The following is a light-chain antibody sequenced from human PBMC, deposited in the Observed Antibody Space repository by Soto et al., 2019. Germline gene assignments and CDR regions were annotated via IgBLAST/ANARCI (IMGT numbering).Light chain of an antibody. Sequence: QSVLTQPASVSGSPGQSITISCTGTSSDVGGYNYVSWYQQHPGKATKLMIYDVSNRPSGVSNRFSGSKSGNTASLTISGLQAEDEADYYCSSYTSSSTLNDVFGTGTKLTVL. V-gene: IGLV2-14*01. J-gene: IGLJ1*01. CDR3: SSYTSSSTLNDV. CDR1: SSDVGGYNY. CDR2: DVS.